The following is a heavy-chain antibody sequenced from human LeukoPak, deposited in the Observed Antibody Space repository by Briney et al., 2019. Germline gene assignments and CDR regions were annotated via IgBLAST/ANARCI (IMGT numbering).Heavy chain of an antibody. CDR1: GFTFSSYW. J-gene: IGHJ4*02. CDR3: ARDPRGYSGYDWFY. V-gene: IGHV3-7*03. D-gene: IGHD5-12*01. Sequence: PGGSLRLSCAASGFTFSSYWMSWVRQAPGKGLEWVANIKQDGSEKYYVDSVKGRFTISRDNAKNSLYLQMNSLRAEDTAVYYCARDPRGYSGYDWFYWGQGTLVTVS. CDR2: IKQDGSEK.